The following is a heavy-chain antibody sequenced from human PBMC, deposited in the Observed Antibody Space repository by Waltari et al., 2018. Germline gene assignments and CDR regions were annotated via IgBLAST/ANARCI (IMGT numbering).Heavy chain of an antibody. J-gene: IGHJ5*02. V-gene: IGHV4-34*01. Sequence: QVQLQQWGAGLLKPSETLSLTCALSGGSFSGYYWSWIRQPPGKGLEWLGEINHSGSTNYNPSLKSRVTISVDTSKNQFSLKLSSVTAADTAVYYCAIRIAVAGSNWFDPWGQGTLVTVSS. D-gene: IGHD6-19*01. CDR3: AIRIAVAGSNWFDP. CDR1: GGSFSGYY. CDR2: INHSGST.